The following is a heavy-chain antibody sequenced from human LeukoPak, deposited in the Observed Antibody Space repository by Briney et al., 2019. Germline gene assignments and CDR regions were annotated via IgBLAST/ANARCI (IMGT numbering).Heavy chain of an antibody. D-gene: IGHD3-22*01. CDR2: INPNSGST. Sequence: ASVKVSCKASGYTFTGYYMHWVRQAPGQGLEWMGWINPNSGSTNYAQKFQGRVTMTRDTSISTAYMELSRLRSDDTAVYYCARVHSSGYYEGYYYYYYMDVWGKGTTVTVSS. V-gene: IGHV1-2*02. J-gene: IGHJ6*03. CDR1: GYTFTGYY. CDR3: ARVHSSGYYEGYYYYYYMDV.